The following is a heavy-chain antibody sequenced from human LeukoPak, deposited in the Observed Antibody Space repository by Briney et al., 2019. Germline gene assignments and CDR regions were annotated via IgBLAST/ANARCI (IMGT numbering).Heavy chain of an antibody. CDR2: ISGSGGST. V-gene: IGHV3-23*01. CDR1: GFTFSSYA. D-gene: IGHD3-9*01. Sequence: PGGSLRLSCAASGFTFSSYAMSWVRQAPGKGLEWVSAISGSGGSTYYADPVKGRFTISRDNSKNTLYLQMNSLRAEDTAVYYCAKGTSLINILTGYFYYFDYWGQGTLVTVSS. CDR3: AKGTSLINILTGYFYYFDY. J-gene: IGHJ4*02.